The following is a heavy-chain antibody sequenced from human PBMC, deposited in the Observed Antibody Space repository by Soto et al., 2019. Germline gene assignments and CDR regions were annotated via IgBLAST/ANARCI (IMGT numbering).Heavy chain of an antibody. Sequence: GGSLRLSCAASGFTFSSYAMSWVRQAPGKGLEWVSAISGSGGSTYYADSVKGRFTISRDNSKNTLYLQMNSLRAEDTAVYYCAKDTGYGGYHPNFDYWGQGTLVTVSS. D-gene: IGHD5-12*01. CDR3: AKDTGYGGYHPNFDY. J-gene: IGHJ4*02. V-gene: IGHV3-23*01. CDR2: ISGSGGST. CDR1: GFTFSSYA.